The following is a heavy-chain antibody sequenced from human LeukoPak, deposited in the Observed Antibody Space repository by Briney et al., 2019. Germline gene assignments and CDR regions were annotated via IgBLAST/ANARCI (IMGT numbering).Heavy chain of an antibody. V-gene: IGHV4-59*12. CDR1: GGSISSYY. CDR2: IYYSGST. J-gene: IGHJ5*02. CDR3: ARDSGTSGEVKFDP. D-gene: IGHD3-10*01. Sequence: SETLSLTCTVSGGSISSYYWSWIRQPPGKGLEWIGYIYYSGSTNYNPSLRSRVTMSVDTSKNQISLKLKSVTAADTAVYYCARDSGTSGEVKFDPWGQGALVTVSS.